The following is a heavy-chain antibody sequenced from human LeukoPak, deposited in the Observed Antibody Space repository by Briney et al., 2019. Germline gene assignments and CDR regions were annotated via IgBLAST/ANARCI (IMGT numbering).Heavy chain of an antibody. J-gene: IGHJ4*02. D-gene: IGHD3-10*01. CDR2: ISYDGSSK. V-gene: IGHV3-30*04. Sequence: GGSLRLSCAASGFTFSTYAMHWVRQAPGKGLEWVAVISYDGSSKYYADSVKGRFTISRDNSKNTLYLQMNSLRAEDTAVYYCARGRGSGNIRFDYWGQGTLVTVSS. CDR3: ARGRGSGNIRFDY. CDR1: GFTFSTYA.